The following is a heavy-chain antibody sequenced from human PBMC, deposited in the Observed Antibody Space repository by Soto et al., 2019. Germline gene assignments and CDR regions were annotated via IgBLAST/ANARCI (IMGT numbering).Heavy chain of an antibody. D-gene: IGHD3-22*01. CDR2: IYYSGST. Sequence: QVQLQESGPGLVKPSQTLPLTCTVSGGSISSGAYYWSWIRQHPGKGLEWIGYIYYSGSTYYNPSLKSRVTLSVDTSKNQFSLKLSSVTAADTAVYYCAIYDSSGSRGFQHWGQGTLVTVSS. V-gene: IGHV4-31*03. J-gene: IGHJ1*01. CDR1: GGSISSGAYY. CDR3: AIYDSSGSRGFQH.